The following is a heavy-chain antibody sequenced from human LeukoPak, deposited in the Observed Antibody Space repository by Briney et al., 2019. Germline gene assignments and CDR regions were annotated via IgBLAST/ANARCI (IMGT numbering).Heavy chain of an antibody. D-gene: IGHD2-21*02. CDR2: ISTTDTTK. Sequence: PGGSLRLSCSASGLTFISYEWNWVRQPPGKGLEWLSYISTTDTTKYYAESVKRRFTISRDNAKNSLFLQMNSLRAEDTALYYCARETLNCGGDCLDYWGQGTLVTVSS. J-gene: IGHJ4*02. CDR3: ARETLNCGGDCLDY. CDR1: GLTFISYE. V-gene: IGHV3-48*03.